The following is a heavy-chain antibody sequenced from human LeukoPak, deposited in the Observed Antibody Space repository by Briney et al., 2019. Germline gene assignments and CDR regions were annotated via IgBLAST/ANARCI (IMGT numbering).Heavy chain of an antibody. V-gene: IGHV4-59*01. J-gene: IGHJ5*02. Sequence: SETLSLTCSVSGGSISSYYWSWIRQPPGKGLEWIGYMHNSGSTNYNPSLKSRVTISLDTSKNQFSLKLSSVTAADTAIYYCARARKENYYDSSGRWFDRWGHGTLVTVSS. D-gene: IGHD3-22*01. CDR1: GGSISSYY. CDR2: MHNSGST. CDR3: ARARKENYYDSSGRWFDR.